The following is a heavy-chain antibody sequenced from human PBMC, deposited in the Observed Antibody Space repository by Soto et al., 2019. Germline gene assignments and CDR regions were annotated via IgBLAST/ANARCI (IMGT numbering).Heavy chain of an antibody. J-gene: IGHJ3*02. CDR3: ARPYYYDSSGRILDAFDI. V-gene: IGHV2-5*02. CDR2: IYWDDDK. CDR1: GFSLSTSGVG. Sequence: QITLKESGPTLVKPTQTLTLTCTFSGFSLSTSGVGVGWIRQPPGKALEWLALIYWDDDKRYSPSLKSRLTITKDTSKNQVVLTMTNMDPVDTATYYCARPYYYDSSGRILDAFDIWGQGTMVTVSS. D-gene: IGHD3-22*01.